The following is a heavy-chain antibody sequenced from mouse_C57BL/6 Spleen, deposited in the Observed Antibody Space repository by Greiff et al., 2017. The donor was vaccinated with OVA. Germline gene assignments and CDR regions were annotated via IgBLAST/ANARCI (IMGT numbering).Heavy chain of an antibody. CDR3: ASTAGYYDVYYCDY. CDR2: ILPGSGST. V-gene: IGHV1-9*01. D-gene: IGHD2-3*01. Sequence: QVQLQQSGAELMKPGASVKLSCKATGYTFTGYWIEWVKQRPGHGLEWIGEILPGSGSTTYNEKFRSKSALTADTYSNTAAMQLSSLTTEDSAIYYCASTAGYYDVYYCDYWGQGTTLTVSS. J-gene: IGHJ2*01. CDR1: GYTFTGYW.